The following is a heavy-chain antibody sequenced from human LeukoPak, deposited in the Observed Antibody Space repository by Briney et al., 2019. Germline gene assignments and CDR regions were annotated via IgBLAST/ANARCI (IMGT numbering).Heavy chain of an antibody. J-gene: IGHJ5*02. CDR2: MNPNSGNT. V-gene: IGHV1-8*03. CDR3: ARGLYSSYSRLWGLEP. Sequence: GASVKVSCKASGYTFTSYDINWVRQATGQGLEWMGWMNPNSGNTGYAQKFQGRVTITRNTSISTAYMELSSLRSEDMAVYYCARGLYSSYSRLWGLEPWGQGTLVTVSS. D-gene: IGHD6-6*01. CDR1: GYTFTSYD.